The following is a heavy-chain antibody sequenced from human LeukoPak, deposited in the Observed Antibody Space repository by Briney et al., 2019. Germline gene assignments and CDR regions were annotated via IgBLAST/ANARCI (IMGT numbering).Heavy chain of an antibody. Sequence: GGSLRLSCAASGFTFSSHGMHWVRQAPGKGLEWVSVIYTAGSTYNADSVKGRFTISRDRSKNTLYLQMNTLRAEDTAVYFCAGGNTWPGLSYWGQGTLLTVSS. D-gene: IGHD6-25*01. J-gene: IGHJ4*02. CDR1: GFTFSSHG. CDR3: AGGNTWPGLSY. V-gene: IGHV3-53*01. CDR2: IYTAGST.